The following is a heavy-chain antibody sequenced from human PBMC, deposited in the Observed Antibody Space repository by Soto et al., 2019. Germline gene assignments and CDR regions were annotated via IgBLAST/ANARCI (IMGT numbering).Heavy chain of an antibody. J-gene: IGHJ4*02. Sequence: EVQLLESGGGLAQPGGSLRVSCAASGFPFSDYAMSWVRQAPGKGLEWVSIITAPDGSTYYADSVKGRFTISRDDAKHTLHLQMNSVRVEDTAVYYCVKGLYVWGVTGDYWGQGTLVTVSS. CDR3: VKGLYVWGVTGDY. CDR2: ITAPDGST. CDR1: GFPFSDYA. V-gene: IGHV3-23*01. D-gene: IGHD3-16*01.